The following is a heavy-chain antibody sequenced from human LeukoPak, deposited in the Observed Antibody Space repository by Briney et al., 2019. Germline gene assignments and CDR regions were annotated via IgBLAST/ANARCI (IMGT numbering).Heavy chain of an antibody. D-gene: IGHD3-22*01. V-gene: IGHV3-48*01. J-gene: IGHJ4*02. CDR1: GFTFSSHS. CDR3: ARGAYYYED. Sequence: GGSLRLSCAASGFTFSSHSMNWVRQAPGKGLEWVSYISSSSSTIYYADSVKGRFTISRDNAKNSLYLQMNSLRAEDTAVYYCARGAYYYEDWGQGALVTVSS. CDR2: ISSSSSTI.